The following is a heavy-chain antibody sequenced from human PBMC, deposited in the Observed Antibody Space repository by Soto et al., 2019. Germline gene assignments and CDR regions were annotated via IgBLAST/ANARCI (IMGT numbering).Heavy chain of an antibody. V-gene: IGHV4-4*02. CDR3: ARSWVGATQIDY. D-gene: IGHD1-26*01. CDR1: GGSISSSNW. J-gene: IGHJ4*02. Sequence: QVQLQESGPVLEKLSVTLALPCSVSGGSISSSNWWSWARQPPWKGLEWIGETNHSGSNNYNTSLKSRGTKSVDTSKTQCSPKLSSVTAADTAVYDCARSWVGATQIDYWGQGTLVNVSS. CDR2: TNHSGSN.